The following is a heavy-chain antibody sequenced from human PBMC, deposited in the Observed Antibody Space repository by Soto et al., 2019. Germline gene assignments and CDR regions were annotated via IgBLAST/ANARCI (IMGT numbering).Heavy chain of an antibody. D-gene: IGHD2-2*01. CDR3: ARDIVVVPTVRNRGDYMDV. V-gene: IGHV4-31*03. Sequence: QVQLQESGPGLVKPSQTLSLTCTVSGGSISSGGYYWSWIRQHPGKVLEWIGYIYYSGSTYYNPSLKSRVTISVDTSKTQFSLKLSSVTAADTAVYYCARDIVVVPTVRNRGDYMDVWGKGTTVTVSS. J-gene: IGHJ6*03. CDR1: GGSISSGGYY. CDR2: IYYSGST.